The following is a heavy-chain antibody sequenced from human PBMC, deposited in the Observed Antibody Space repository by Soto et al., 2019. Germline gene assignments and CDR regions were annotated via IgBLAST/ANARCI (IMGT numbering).Heavy chain of an antibody. D-gene: IGHD2-2*01. V-gene: IGHV5-10-1*01. Sequence: GYKLTIDGSPSVRQLPGQGLEWMGRIYPRYSYTNYSPSFQGHVTSSVDKSDNTSYLQWNSLKSSDSAMYICARSYCRPTSSYYGYCDCLGRGPLVTV. J-gene: IGHJ4*01. CDR1: GYKLTIDG. CDR2: IYPRYSYT. CDR3: ARSYCRPTSSYYGYCDC.